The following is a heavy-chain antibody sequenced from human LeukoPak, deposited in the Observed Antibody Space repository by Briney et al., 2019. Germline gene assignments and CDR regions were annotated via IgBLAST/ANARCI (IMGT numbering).Heavy chain of an antibody. J-gene: IGHJ4*02. CDR3: ARDEWTSFDY. V-gene: IGHV3-7*01. D-gene: IGHD3-3*01. CDR1: GFTFSSYW. Sequence: GSLRLSCXASGFTFSSYWMSWVRQAPGKGLEWVANIKQDGSEKYYVDSVKGRFTISRDNAKNSLYLQMNSLRAEDTAVYYCARDEWTSFDYWGQGTLVTVSS. CDR2: IKQDGSEK.